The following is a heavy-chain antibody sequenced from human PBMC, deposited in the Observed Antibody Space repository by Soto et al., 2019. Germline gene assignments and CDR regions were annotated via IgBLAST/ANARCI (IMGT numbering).Heavy chain of an antibody. CDR2: INHSGST. Sequence: QVQLQQWGAGLLKPSETLSLTCAVYGGSFSGYYWSWIRQPPGKGLEWIGEINHSGSTNYNPSLTRRVTISVDTSKNQFSLKLSSVTAADTAVYYCARRSNDFWSGYYTQYYFDYWGQGTLVTVSS. D-gene: IGHD3-3*01. CDR3: ARRSNDFWSGYYTQYYFDY. CDR1: GGSFSGYY. V-gene: IGHV4-34*01. J-gene: IGHJ4*02.